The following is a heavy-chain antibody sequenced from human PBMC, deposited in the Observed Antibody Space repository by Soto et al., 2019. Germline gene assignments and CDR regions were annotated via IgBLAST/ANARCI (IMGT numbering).Heavy chain of an antibody. D-gene: IGHD2-2*01. J-gene: IGHJ3*02. CDR1: GYTFTSYD. V-gene: IGHV1-8*01. CDR3: ARKGYCSNTSCDDAFDI. CDR2: MNPNSGNT. Sequence: ASVKVSCKASGYTFTSYDINWVRQATGQGLEWMGWMNPNSGNTGYAQKFQGRVTMTRNTSISTAYMELSSLRSEDTAVYYCARKGYCSNTSCDDAFDIWGQGTMVTVSS.